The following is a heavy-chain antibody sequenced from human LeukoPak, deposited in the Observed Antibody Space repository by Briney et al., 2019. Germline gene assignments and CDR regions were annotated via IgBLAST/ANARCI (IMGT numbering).Heavy chain of an antibody. D-gene: IGHD3-10*01. CDR1: GYTFTVYF. CDR3: ARDLYGSGSSNWFEP. V-gene: IGHV1-2*02. CDR2: INPNNGDT. Sequence: ASVKVSCKASGYTFTVYFMHWVRQAPGQGLEWMGWINPNNGDTNYAQTFQGRVTMTRDTSISTAYMELSNLRSDDTAMFYCARDLYGSGSSNWFEPWGQGTLVTVSS. J-gene: IGHJ5*02.